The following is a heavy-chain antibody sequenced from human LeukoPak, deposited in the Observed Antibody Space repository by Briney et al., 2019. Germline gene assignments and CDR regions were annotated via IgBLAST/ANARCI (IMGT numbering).Heavy chain of an antibody. CDR3: ARGSGYGET. V-gene: IGHV4-34*01. J-gene: IGHJ5*02. CDR1: GGSFSGYY. CDR2: INHSGST. Sequence: PSETLSLTCAVYGGSFSGYYWSWIRQPPGKGLEWIGEINHSGSTNYNPSLKSRVTISVDTSKNQFSPKLSSVTAADTAVYYCARGSGYGETWGQGTLVTVSS. D-gene: IGHD5-18*01.